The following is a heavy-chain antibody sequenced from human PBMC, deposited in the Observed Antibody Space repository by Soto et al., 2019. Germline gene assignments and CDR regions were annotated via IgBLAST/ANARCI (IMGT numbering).Heavy chain of an antibody. Sequence: PGGSLRLSCAASGFSFSTYGMHWVRQAPGKGLEWVAFISNDGSNKYYADSVKGRFTISRDNSKNTLYLQMNSLRAEDTAVYYCVRILQYFGAPRAYFDLWGRGTLVTVSS. CDR2: ISNDGSNK. D-gene: IGHD3-10*01. J-gene: IGHJ2*01. CDR3: VRILQYFGAPRAYFDL. V-gene: IGHV3-30*03. CDR1: GFSFSTYG.